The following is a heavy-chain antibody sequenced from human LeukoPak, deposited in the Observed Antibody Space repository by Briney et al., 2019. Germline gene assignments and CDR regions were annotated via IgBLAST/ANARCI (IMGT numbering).Heavy chain of an antibody. CDR1: GFTFSNYA. J-gene: IGHJ4*02. Sequence: PGGSLRLSCAASGFTFSNYAMSWVRQAPGKGLEWVSVISSSGGSTYYADSVKGRFTISRDNSKNTLYLQVNSLRAEDTAVYYCAKGGPYCSGGSCLSYFDSWGQGTLVTVSS. CDR2: ISSSGGST. D-gene: IGHD2-15*01. CDR3: AKGGPYCSGGSCLSYFDS. V-gene: IGHV3-23*01.